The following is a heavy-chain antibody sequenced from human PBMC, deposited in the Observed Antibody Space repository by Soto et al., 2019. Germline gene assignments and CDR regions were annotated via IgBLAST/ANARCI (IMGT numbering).Heavy chain of an antibody. CDR1: GFSLSSYA. CDR2: ISGSGGST. J-gene: IGHJ3*02. V-gene: IGHV3-23*01. Sequence: EVQLLESGGGLVQPGGSLRLSCTAAGFSLSSYAMSWVRQAPGKGLEWVSAISGSGGSTYYADSVKGRFTISRDNSKNTLYLQMNSLRAEDTAVYYCAKDSVRVVINAFDIWGQGTMVTVSS. CDR3: AKDSVRVVINAFDI. D-gene: IGHD3-3*01.